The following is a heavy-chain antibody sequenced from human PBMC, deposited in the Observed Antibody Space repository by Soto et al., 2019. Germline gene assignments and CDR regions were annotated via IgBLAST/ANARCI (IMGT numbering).Heavy chain of an antibody. CDR1: GYTFTSYG. J-gene: IGHJ5*02. V-gene: IGHV1-18*04. CDR3: ARDGMSYYYSSGPPGWFAP. CDR2: ISAYNGNT. Sequence: QVQLVQSGAEVKKPGASVKVSCKASGYTFTSYGISWVRQATGQGPEWMGWISAYNGNTNDVQNLQGRVTMTTDTSTSAAYMELRSLRSDDTAVYYCARDGMSYYYSSGPPGWFAPRGQGTLVTVST. D-gene: IGHD3-22*01.